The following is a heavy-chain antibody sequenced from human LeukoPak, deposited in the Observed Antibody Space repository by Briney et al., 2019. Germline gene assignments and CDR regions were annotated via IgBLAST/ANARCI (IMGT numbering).Heavy chain of an antibody. V-gene: IGHV1-2*02. D-gene: IGHD5-18*01. J-gene: IGHJ4*02. CDR2: IRPNSGGT. CDR1: GYTFTGYY. Sequence: GASVKVSCKASGYTFTGYYMHWVRQAPGQGLEWMGWIRPNSGGTNYAQKFQGRVTMTRDTSITTAYMELNRLGSDGTAVYYCGKIPASYANFDYWGQGTLVTVSS. CDR3: GKIPASYANFDY.